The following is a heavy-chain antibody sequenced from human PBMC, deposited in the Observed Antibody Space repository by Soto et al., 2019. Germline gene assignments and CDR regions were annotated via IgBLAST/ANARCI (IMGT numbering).Heavy chain of an antibody. Sequence: QVQLQESGPGLVKPSQTLSLTCTVSGGSISSGGYYWSWIRQHPGKGLEWIGYIYYSGSTYYNPSLKSRFXXXVXXSKNQFSLKLSSVTAADTAVYYCARSSTSATYFDYWGQGTLVTVSS. CDR2: IYYSGST. J-gene: IGHJ4*02. CDR1: GGSISSGGYY. V-gene: IGHV4-31*03. CDR3: ARSSTSATYFDY. D-gene: IGHD2-2*01.